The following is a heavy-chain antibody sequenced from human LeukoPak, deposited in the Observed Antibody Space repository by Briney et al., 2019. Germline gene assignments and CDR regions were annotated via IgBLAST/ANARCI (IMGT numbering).Heavy chain of an antibody. CDR1: GFTFSTYD. CDR2: ISYDGRNK. V-gene: IGHV3-30*18. Sequence: GGSLRLSCAASGFTFSTYDMHWVRQAPGKGLEWVAVISYDGRNKYYADSVKGRFTISRDNSMNALFLQMNSLRAEDTALYYCANKGASGWRFDYWGQGTLVTVSS. J-gene: IGHJ4*02. CDR3: ANKGASGWRFDY. D-gene: IGHD6-19*01.